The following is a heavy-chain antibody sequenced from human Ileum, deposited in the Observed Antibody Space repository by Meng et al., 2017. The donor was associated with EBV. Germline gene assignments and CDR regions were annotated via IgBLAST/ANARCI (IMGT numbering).Heavy chain of an antibody. D-gene: IGHD6-19*01. CDR2: IYHSGST. V-gene: IGHV4-4*02. Sequence: QAQLQGSGPGVGKPSGTPAPTGSVSGGAISSSNWWSWVRQPPGKGLEWIGEIYHSGSTNYNPSLKSRVTISVDKSKNQFSLKLSSVTAADTAVYYCASFPPPGKQWLVTDYWGQGTLVTVSS. J-gene: IGHJ4*02. CDR3: ASFPPPGKQWLVTDY. CDR1: GGAISSSNW.